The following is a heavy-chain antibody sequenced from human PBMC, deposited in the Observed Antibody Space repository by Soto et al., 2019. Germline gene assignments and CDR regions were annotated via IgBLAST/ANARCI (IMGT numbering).Heavy chain of an antibody. Sequence: GGSLRLSCAASGFTVSSNYMSWVRQAPGKGLEWVSVIYSGGSTYYADSVKGRFTISRDNSKNTLYLQMNSLRAEDTAVYYCARDQYNWNDDGAFDIWGQGTMVTVSS. CDR3: ARDQYNWNDDGAFDI. V-gene: IGHV3-66*01. J-gene: IGHJ3*02. D-gene: IGHD1-20*01. CDR1: GFTVSSNY. CDR2: IYSGGST.